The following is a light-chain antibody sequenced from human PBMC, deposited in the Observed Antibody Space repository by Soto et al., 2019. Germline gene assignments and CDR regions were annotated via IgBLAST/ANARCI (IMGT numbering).Light chain of an antibody. Sequence: ETVLTQSPGTLSLSPGERATLSCRASQSITNNYLAWYQQKPGQAPRLLIYGASSRVTGIPDRFSGSGSGTDFTLTISRLEPEDFAVYYCQQYRTSPITFGQGTRLGLN. J-gene: IGKJ5*01. V-gene: IGKV3-20*01. CDR1: QSITNNY. CDR2: GAS. CDR3: QQYRTSPIT.